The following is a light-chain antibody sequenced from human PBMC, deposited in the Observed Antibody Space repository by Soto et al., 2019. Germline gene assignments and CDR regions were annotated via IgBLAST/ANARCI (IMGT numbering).Light chain of an antibody. CDR2: INSDGSH. CDR3: QTGGGGIVV. J-gene: IGLJ2*01. Sequence: QSVLTQSTSASASLGASVKLTCTLTGGHSNWAIAWHQQRPEKGPQFLMRINSDGSHTKGEGIPDRFSGSSSGAERYLTISSLQSDDEADYYCQTGGGGIVVFGGGTKLTVL. CDR1: GGHSNWA. V-gene: IGLV4-69*01.